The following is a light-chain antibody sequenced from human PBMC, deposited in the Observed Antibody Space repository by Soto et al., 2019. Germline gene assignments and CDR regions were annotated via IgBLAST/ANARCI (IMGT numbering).Light chain of an antibody. V-gene: IGLV3-21*02. CDR3: QVWDSDSDYYV. CDR2: DNS. CDR1: NIGSKT. Sequence: SYELTQSPSVSVAPGQTARITCGGKNIGSKTVHWYQQKPGQAPLLVLYDNSDRPSGIPDRFSGSNSGNTATLTISRVEAGDEADYYCQVWDSDSDYYVFGGGTKVTVL. J-gene: IGLJ1*01.